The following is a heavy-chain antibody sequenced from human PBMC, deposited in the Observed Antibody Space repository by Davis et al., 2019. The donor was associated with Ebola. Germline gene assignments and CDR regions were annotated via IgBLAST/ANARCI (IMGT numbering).Heavy chain of an antibody. J-gene: IGHJ6*02. V-gene: IGHV3-7*03. CDR1: GFTFSSYW. Sequence: GGSLRLSCAASGFTFSSYWMSWVRQAPGKGLEWVANIKQDGSEKYYVDSVKGRFTISRDNAKNTLYLQMNSLRAEDTAVYYCAKDPDIVVVPAAINYYYYYGMDVWGQGTTVTVSS. CDR3: AKDPDIVVVPAAINYYYYYGMDV. CDR2: IKQDGSEK. D-gene: IGHD2-2*02.